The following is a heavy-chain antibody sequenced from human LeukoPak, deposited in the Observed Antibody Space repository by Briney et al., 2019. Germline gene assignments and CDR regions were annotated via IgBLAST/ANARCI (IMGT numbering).Heavy chain of an antibody. Sequence: TSGSLTLSCAASGFTFRNYWMHWVRQAAGKGLVWVSRINSNGSSTTYADSVNGRLTISKDNAKNTLYLQRSRLRAEDTAVYYCERESSAWELDYWGQGTLVTVSS. V-gene: IGHV3-74*01. CDR1: GFTFRNYW. J-gene: IGHJ4*02. CDR3: ERESSAWELDY. CDR2: INSNGSST. D-gene: IGHD6-19*01.